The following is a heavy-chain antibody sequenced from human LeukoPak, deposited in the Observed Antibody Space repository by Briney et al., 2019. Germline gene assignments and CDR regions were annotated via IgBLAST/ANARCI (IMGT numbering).Heavy chain of an antibody. V-gene: IGHV4-39*07. CDR2: IYHSGST. CDR1: GDSISSTSYY. J-gene: IGHJ4*02. Sequence: PSETLSLTCTVSGDSISSTSYYWGWIRQPPGKGLEWIGSIYHSGSTYYNPSLESRVTISVHTSKNQFSLKVNSVTAADTAVYYCARSGSGTPFDYWGQGTLVTVSS. D-gene: IGHD3-10*01. CDR3: ARSGSGTPFDY.